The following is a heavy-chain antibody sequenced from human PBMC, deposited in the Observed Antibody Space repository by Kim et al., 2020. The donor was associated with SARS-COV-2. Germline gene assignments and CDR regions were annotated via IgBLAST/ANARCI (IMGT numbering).Heavy chain of an antibody. CDR1: GFIVSSNY. V-gene: IGHV3-66*01. J-gene: IGHJ4*02. CDR2: IYSGGST. CDR3: ARDLGTAAGSL. Sequence: GGSLRLSCAASGFIVSSNYMSWVRQAPGKGLEWVSVIYSGGSTYYADSVKGRFTISRDNSKNTLYLQMDSLRAEDTAVYYCARDLGTAAGSLGGQGTLVSVAS. D-gene: IGHD6-13*01.